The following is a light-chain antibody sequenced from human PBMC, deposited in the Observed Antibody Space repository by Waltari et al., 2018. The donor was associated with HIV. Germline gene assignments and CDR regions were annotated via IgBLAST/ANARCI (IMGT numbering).Light chain of an antibody. CDR3: QSYDSSLSSYV. CDR1: SSNIGAGFD. Sequence: QSVLTQPPSVSGAPGQRVTISCPGSSSNIGAGFDVHWYQQLPGIAPKLLIYAATNRHSGVPDRFSGSKSGTSASLAITGLQAEDEADYYCQSYDSSLSSYVFASGTKVTVL. V-gene: IGLV1-40*01. J-gene: IGLJ1*01. CDR2: AAT.